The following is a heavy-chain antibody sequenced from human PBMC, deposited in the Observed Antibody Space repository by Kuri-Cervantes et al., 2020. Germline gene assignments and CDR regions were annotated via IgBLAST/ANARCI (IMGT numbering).Heavy chain of an antibody. CDR2: IIPIFGTA. Sequence: SVKVSCKASGYTFTSYGISWVRQAPGQGLEWMGGIIPIFGTANYAQKFQGRVTITADESTSTAYMELSSLRSEDTAVYYCARDGCEYSGSDPCGWGQGTLVTVSS. V-gene: IGHV1-69*13. CDR3: ARDGCEYSGSDPCG. D-gene: IGHD5-12*01. J-gene: IGHJ4*02. CDR1: GYTFTSYG.